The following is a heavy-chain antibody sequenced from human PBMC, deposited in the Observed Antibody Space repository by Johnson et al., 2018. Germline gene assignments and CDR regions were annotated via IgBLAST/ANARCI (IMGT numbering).Heavy chain of an antibody. J-gene: IGHJ6*04. Sequence: QVQLQQWGAGLLKPSETLSLTCAVYGGSFSGYYWSWIRQPPGKGLEWIGEINHSGSTNYNPSLKSRVTISVDQSKNKFSLKLSSVTAADTAVYYCARLHVGSDVWGKGATVTVSS. D-gene: IGHD1-26*01. CDR2: INHSGST. V-gene: IGHV4-34*01. CDR1: GGSFSGYY. CDR3: ARLHVGSDV.